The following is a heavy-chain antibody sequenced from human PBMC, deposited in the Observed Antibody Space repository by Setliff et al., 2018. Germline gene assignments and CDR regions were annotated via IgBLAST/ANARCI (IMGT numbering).Heavy chain of an antibody. D-gene: IGHD3-16*01. CDR3: ARDQGSYGYRAFNS. J-gene: IGHJ4*02. Sequence: SETLSLTCTVSGGSISYNYWSWIRQPAGKGLQWIGRINTSGSTKYNPSLKSRVTMSVDTSKTQFSLKLNSMTTADTAVYYCARDQGSYGYRAFNSWGQGALVTVSS. CDR2: INTSGST. CDR1: GGSISYNY. V-gene: IGHV4-4*07.